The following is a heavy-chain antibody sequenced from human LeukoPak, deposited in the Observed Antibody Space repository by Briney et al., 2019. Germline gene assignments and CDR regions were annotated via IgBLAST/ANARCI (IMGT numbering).Heavy chain of an antibody. V-gene: IGHV4-59*08. CDR1: GGSFSNYY. CDR3: ARHPTALVSYGFDP. Sequence: SETLSLTCTVSGGSFSNYYWSWIRQPPGKGLEWIGYNYYSGSTNYNPSLKSRVTISVDTSKNQFALNLSSVTAADTALYYCARHPTALVSYGFDPWGQGTLVTVSS. J-gene: IGHJ5*02. CDR2: NYYSGST. D-gene: IGHD5-18*01.